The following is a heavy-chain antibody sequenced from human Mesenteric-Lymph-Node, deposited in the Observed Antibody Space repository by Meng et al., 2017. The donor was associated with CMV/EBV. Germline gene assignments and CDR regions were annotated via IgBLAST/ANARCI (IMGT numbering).Heavy chain of an antibody. CDR3: AKIGYCSSTSCSYDY. D-gene: IGHD2-2*01. J-gene: IGHJ4*02. CDR1: GFTFSSYA. Sequence: GGSLRLSCVASGFTFSSYAVSWVRQAPGKGLEWVAVISYDGSNKYYADSVKGRFTISRDNSKNTLYLQMNSLRAEDTAVYYCAKIGYCSSTSCSYDYWGQGTLVTVSS. CDR2: ISYDGSNK. V-gene: IGHV3-30*18.